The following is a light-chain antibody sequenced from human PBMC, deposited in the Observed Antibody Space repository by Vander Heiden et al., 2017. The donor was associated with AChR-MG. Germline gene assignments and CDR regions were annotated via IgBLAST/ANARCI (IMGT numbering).Light chain of an antibody. CDR1: ESISSLY. CDR2: RAS. Sequence: EIVLTQSPGTLSLSPGERVTLSCRASESISSLYLAWYQQKPSQAPRLLLYRASRRATGIPDRFSGSGSGTDFTLSITRLEPEDFAVYYCQHYGSSPATFGQGTKVAIK. J-gene: IGKJ1*01. CDR3: QHYGSSPAT. V-gene: IGKV3-20*01.